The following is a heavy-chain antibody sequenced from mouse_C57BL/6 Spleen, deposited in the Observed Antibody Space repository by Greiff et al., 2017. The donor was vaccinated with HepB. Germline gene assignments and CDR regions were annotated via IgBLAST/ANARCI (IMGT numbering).Heavy chain of an antibody. D-gene: IGHD3-2*02. V-gene: IGHV5-4*01. CDR1: GFTFSSYA. Sequence: EVQVVESGGGLVKPGGSLKLSCAASGFTFSSYAMSWVRQTPEKRLEWVATISDGGSYTYYPDNVKGRFTISRDNAKNNLYLQMSHLKSEDTAMYYCARDGGQLRFWFAYWGQGTLVTVSA. J-gene: IGHJ3*01. CDR3: ARDGGQLRFWFAY. CDR2: ISDGGSYT.